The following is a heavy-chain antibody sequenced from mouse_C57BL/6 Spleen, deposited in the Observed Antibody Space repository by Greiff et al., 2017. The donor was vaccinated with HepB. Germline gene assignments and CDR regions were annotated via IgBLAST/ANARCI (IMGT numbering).Heavy chain of an antibody. J-gene: IGHJ2*01. CDR3: ARGDYSNYGGDY. CDR1: GFTFSSYA. V-gene: IGHV5-4*01. CDR2: ISDGGSYT. Sequence: EVQLQESGGGLVKPGGSLKLSCAASGFTFSSYAMSWVRQTPEKRLEWVATISDGGSYTYYPDNVKGRFTISRDNAKNNLYLQMSHLKSEDTAMYYCARGDYSNYGGDYWGQGTTLTVAS. D-gene: IGHD2-5*01.